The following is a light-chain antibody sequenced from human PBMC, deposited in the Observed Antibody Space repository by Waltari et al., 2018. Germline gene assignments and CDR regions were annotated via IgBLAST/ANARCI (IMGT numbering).Light chain of an antibody. V-gene: IGKV3-15*01. CDR3: QQYNNWPPGT. CDR2: GTS. J-gene: IGKJ4*01. CDR1: QSVSSN. Sequence: EIVMTQSPATLSVSPGERATLSCRASQSVSSNLAWYQQKPGQAPRLLIYGTSPRATGIPARFSGSGSGTEFTLTISSLQSEDFAVYYCQQYNNWPPGTFGGGTKVEIK.